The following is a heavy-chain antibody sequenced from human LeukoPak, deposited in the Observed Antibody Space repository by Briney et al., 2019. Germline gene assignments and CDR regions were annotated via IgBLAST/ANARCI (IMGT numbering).Heavy chain of an antibody. CDR2: IYHSGST. Sequence: SETLSLTCGVSDYSIISDYYWGWIRQPPGKGLEWTGGIYHSGSTYYNPSLKSRVTMPVDTSKNQFSLKLSSVTAADTAVYYCARAPRDSSSSNYMRRFDYWGQGTLVTVSS. V-gene: IGHV4-38-2*01. J-gene: IGHJ4*02. CDR1: DYSIISDYY. CDR3: ARAPRDSSSSNYMRRFDY. D-gene: IGHD3-22*01.